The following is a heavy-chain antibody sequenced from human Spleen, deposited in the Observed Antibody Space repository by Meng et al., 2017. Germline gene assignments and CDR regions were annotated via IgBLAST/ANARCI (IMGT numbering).Heavy chain of an antibody. CDR1: GFTFSSYG. Sequence: GESLKISCAASGFTFSSYGMHWVRQAPGKGLEWVAVIWYDGSNKYYADSVKGRFTISRDNSKNTLYLQMTSLRPDDTAVYFCATDGGRDAYEWDLDHWGQGSLVTVSS. J-gene: IGHJ4*02. CDR2: IWYDGSNK. V-gene: IGHV3-30*02. D-gene: IGHD1-26*01. CDR3: ATDGGRDAYEWDLDH.